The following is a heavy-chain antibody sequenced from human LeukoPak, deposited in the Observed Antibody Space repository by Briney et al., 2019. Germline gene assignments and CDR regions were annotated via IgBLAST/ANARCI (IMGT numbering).Heavy chain of an antibody. V-gene: IGHV3-30*03. CDR2: ISYDGSNK. J-gene: IGHJ4*02. CDR3: NTYHFDY. D-gene: IGHD2-2*01. CDR1: GFTFSSYG. Sequence: GGSLRLSCAASGFTFSSYGMHWVRQAPGKGLEWVAVISYDGSNKYYADSVKGRFTISRDNSKNTLYLQMNSLGAEDTAVYYCNTYHFDYWGQGTLVTVSS.